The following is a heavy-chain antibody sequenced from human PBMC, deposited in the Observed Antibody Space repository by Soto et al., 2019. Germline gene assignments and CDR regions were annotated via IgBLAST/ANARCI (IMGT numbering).Heavy chain of an antibody. D-gene: IGHD6-13*01. J-gene: IGHJ6*03. CDR2: ISSSSSTI. CDR3: ARVSSSWPENYYYYYMDV. CDR1: GFTFSSYS. Sequence: GGSLRLSCAASGFTFSSYSMNWVRQAPGKGLEWVSYISSSSSTIYYADSVKGRFTISRDNAKNSLHLQMNSLRAEDTAVYYCARVSSSWPENYYYYYMDVWGKGTTVTVSS. V-gene: IGHV3-48*01.